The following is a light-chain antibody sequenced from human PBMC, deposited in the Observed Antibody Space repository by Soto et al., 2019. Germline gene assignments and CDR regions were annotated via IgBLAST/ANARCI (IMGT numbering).Light chain of an antibody. CDR1: QTVSRS. CDR3: QQSYHTPQT. Sequence: DIQMTQSPSSLSASVGDRVTITCRASQTVSRSLNWYQQISGRAPVLLIYGASSLQSGVPSRVSGSGSGTDFTLTISSLQPEDFATYYCQQSYHTPQTFGQGTKVEI. J-gene: IGKJ1*01. CDR2: GAS. V-gene: IGKV1-39*01.